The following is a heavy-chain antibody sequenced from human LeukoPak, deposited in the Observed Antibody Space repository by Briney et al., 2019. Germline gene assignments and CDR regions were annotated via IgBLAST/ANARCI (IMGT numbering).Heavy chain of an antibody. V-gene: IGHV4-34*01. CDR1: GGSFSGYY. Sequence: SETLSLTCAVYGGSFSGYYWSWIRQPPGKGLEWIGEINHSGSTNYNPSLKRRVTISVDTSKNQFSLKLSSVTAADTAVYYCARGQKRGYCSSTSCYARYYFDYWGQGTLVTVSS. D-gene: IGHD2-2*01. CDR2: INHSGST. CDR3: ARGQKRGYCSSTSCYARYYFDY. J-gene: IGHJ4*02.